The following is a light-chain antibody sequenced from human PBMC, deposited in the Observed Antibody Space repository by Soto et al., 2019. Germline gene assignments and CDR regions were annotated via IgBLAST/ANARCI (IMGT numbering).Light chain of an antibody. J-gene: IGLJ1*01. CDR2: DVS. CDR1: SSDVGGYNY. Sequence: QSALTQPASVSGSPGQSITISCTGTSSDVGGYNYVSWYQQHPGKAPKLMIYDVSYRPSGVSDRFSGSKSGNTASLPISGLQSEDEADYYCDSYTSGSSDVFGTGTKLTVL. CDR3: DSYTSGSSDV. V-gene: IGLV2-14*01.